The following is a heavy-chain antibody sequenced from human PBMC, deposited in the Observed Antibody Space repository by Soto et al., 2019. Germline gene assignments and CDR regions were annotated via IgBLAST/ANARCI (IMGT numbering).Heavy chain of an antibody. CDR2: INHSGST. Sequence: SETLSLTCAVYGGSFNGYYWSWIRQPPGKGLEWIGEINHSGSTNYNPSLKSRVTISVDTSKNQFSLKLSSVTAADTAVYYCARDRYYDFWSGYYRTYYYGMDVWGQGTTVTVSS. J-gene: IGHJ6*02. V-gene: IGHV4-34*01. D-gene: IGHD3-3*01. CDR3: ARDRYYDFWSGYYRTYYYGMDV. CDR1: GGSFNGYY.